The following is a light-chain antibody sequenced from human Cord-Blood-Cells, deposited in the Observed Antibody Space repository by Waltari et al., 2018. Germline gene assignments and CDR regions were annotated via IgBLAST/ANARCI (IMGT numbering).Light chain of an antibody. CDR1: TGAVTRRHY. V-gene: IGLV7-46*01. CDR3: LLSYSGARV. J-gene: IGLJ2*01. Sequence: QSVFPRQPSLTVSPGGPVPLTCDSSTGAVTRRHYPSGFQHNPGQAPTTLIYDTSNNHTWTPARFSGYLLGGKAALTLSGAQPEDEAEYYCLLSYSGARVFGGGTKLTVL. CDR2: DTS.